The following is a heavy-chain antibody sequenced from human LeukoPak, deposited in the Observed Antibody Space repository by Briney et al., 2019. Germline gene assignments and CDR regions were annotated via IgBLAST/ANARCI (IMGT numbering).Heavy chain of an antibody. Sequence: GESLKISCKGSGYSFTRYWIGWVRQMPGKGLEWMGTIYPGDSDTRYSPSFQGQVSISVEKSINTAYLQWSSLKASDTGMYYCAKVLVGSMSAFNIWGQGTKVTVSS. D-gene: IGHD1-26*01. CDR3: AKVLVGSMSAFNI. J-gene: IGHJ3*02. CDR1: GYSFTRYW. V-gene: IGHV5-51*01. CDR2: IYPGDSDT.